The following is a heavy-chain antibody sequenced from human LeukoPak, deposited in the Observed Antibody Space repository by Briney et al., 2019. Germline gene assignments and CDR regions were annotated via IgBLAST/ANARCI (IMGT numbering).Heavy chain of an antibody. CDR2: MNPNSGNT. Sequence: ASVKVSCKASGYTFTSYDINWVRQATGQGLEWMGWMNPNSGNTGYAQKFQGRVTMTRNTSISTAYMELSSLRSEDTAVYYCATSPSSSSWYYYYYYMDVWGKGTTVTISS. CDR1: GYTFTSYD. J-gene: IGHJ6*03. CDR3: ATSPSSSSWYYYYYYMDV. V-gene: IGHV1-8*01. D-gene: IGHD6-13*01.